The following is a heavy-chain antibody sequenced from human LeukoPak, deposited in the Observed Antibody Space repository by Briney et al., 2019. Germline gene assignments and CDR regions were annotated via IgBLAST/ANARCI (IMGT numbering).Heavy chain of an antibody. V-gene: IGHV4-39*01. D-gene: IGHD5-18*01. CDR2: IYYSGNT. J-gene: IGHJ4*02. Sequence: PSETLSLTCTVSGGSISSSDYYWGWIRQPPGRGLEWIGSIYYSGNTYYNPSLKSRVTISVDTSKNQVSLRLSFVTAADTAVYYCARYPTAMVSFDYWGQGTLVTVSS. CDR1: GGSISSSDYY. CDR3: ARYPTAMVSFDY.